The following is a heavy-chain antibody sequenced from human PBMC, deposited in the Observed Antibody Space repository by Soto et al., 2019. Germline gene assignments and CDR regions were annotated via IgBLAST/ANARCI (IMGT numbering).Heavy chain of an antibody. CDR1: GGYIRSFHTSTY. D-gene: IGHD6-13*01. Sequence: FETLSLSWSVSGGYIRSFHTSTYWTWIRQPPGKGLEWIAYIYHNGNTAYNPSLKSRITISVDSSKNQFSLKMNSVTAADTAVYYCARASPRYSGNLYELLELWGQGTLVTVS. V-gene: IGHV4-61*01. CDR3: ARASPRYSGNLYELLEL. CDR2: IYHNGNT. J-gene: IGHJ4*02.